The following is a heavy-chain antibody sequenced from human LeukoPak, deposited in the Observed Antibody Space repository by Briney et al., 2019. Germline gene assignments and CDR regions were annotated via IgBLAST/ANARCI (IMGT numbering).Heavy chain of an antibody. CDR1: GYDFTSYW. Sequence: GESLKISCKGSGYDFTSYWIGWVRQMPLKGLDWMGIIYPGDSDTRYSPSFQGQVTISADKSISTAYLQWSSLKASDTAMYYCARQDSSGWYGNRGAFDIWGQGTMVTVSS. D-gene: IGHD6-19*01. J-gene: IGHJ3*02. V-gene: IGHV5-51*01. CDR3: ARQDSSGWYGNRGAFDI. CDR2: IYPGDSDT.